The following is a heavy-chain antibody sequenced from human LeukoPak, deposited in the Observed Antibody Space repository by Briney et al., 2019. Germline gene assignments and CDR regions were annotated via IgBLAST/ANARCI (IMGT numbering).Heavy chain of an antibody. CDR1: GFTFSLSA. CDR2: VSNSGAAT. CDR3: AKEAFRPALLDF. Sequence: GGSLRLSCAASGFTFSLSAMTWVRQPPGKRLEWVATVSNSGAATYYADSVKGRFSISRDNSKNTVSLEMSNLRTDDTAIYYCAKEAFRPALLDFWGQGSLVTVSS. D-gene: IGHD2-21*01. J-gene: IGHJ4*02. V-gene: IGHV3-23*01.